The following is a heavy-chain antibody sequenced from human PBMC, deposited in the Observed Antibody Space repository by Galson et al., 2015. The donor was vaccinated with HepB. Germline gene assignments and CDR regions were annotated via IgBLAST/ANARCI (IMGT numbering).Heavy chain of an antibody. J-gene: IGHJ5*02. Sequence: QSGAEVKKPGESLKISCKGSGYSFTSYWIGWVRQMPGKGLEWMGIIYPSDSDTRYSPSFQGQVTISADKSISTAYLQWSSLKASDTAMYYCARHEFGFYYGSGSYYNWFDPWGQGTLVTVSS. CDR2: IYPSDSDT. V-gene: IGHV5-51*01. CDR3: ARHEFGFYYGSGSYYNWFDP. D-gene: IGHD3-10*01. CDR1: GYSFTSYW.